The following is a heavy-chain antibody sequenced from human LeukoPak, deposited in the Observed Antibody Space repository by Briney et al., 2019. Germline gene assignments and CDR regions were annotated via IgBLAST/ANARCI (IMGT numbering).Heavy chain of an antibody. V-gene: IGHV4-59*01. Sequence: SETLSLTCTVSDGSMSPYYWSWIRQSPGKGLKWIAYIFYNGNTKYNPSLGSRVTISIDTSRNQFSLNLNSVTAADTAVYYCARGGYYYLDVWGKGTTVTVSS. CDR1: DGSMSPYY. CDR2: IFYNGNT. J-gene: IGHJ6*03. CDR3: ARGGYYYLDV.